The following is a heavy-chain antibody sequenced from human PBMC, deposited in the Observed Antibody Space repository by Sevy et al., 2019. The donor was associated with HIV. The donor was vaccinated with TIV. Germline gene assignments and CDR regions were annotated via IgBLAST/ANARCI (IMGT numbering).Heavy chain of an antibody. CDR2: ISSSSNYI. Sequence: GGSLRLSCIASGFTFSRSSMYWVRQAPGKGLEWVSSISSSSNYIYYADSMKGRFTISRDNAKNSLYLQMNSLRAEDTADYYCAGDRREMVKGADDSFHIWGQGTMVTVSS. V-gene: IGHV3-21*01. CDR1: GFTFSRSS. D-gene: IGHD3-10*01. J-gene: IGHJ3*02. CDR3: AGDRREMVKGADDSFHI.